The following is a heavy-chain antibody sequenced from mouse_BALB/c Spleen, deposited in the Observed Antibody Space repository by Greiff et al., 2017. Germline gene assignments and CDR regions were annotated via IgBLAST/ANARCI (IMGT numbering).Heavy chain of an antibody. CDR3: ARERGDRCEDAMDY. D-gene: IGHD2-14*01. V-gene: IGHV2-6-7*01. CDR1: GFSFTGYG. CDR2: IWGDGST. Sequence: VQLQQSGPGLVAPSQSLSITCTASGFSFTGYGVNWVRQPPGKGLEWLGMIWGDGSTDYNSALKSRLSISKDNSKSQVFLKMNSLQTDDTARYYCARERGDRCEDAMDYWGQGTSVTVSS. J-gene: IGHJ4*01.